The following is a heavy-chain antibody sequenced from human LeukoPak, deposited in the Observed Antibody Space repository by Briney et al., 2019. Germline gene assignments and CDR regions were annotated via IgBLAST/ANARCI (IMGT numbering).Heavy chain of an antibody. CDR1: GGSISSYY. J-gene: IGHJ4*02. CDR2: VYYSGNT. D-gene: IGHD6-19*01. V-gene: IGHV4-59*01. CDR3: ARDGSSGWYDY. Sequence: SETLSLTCTVFGGSISSYYWTWTRQPPGKGLEWIGYVYYSGNTNYNPSLKSRLTISVDTSKNQFSLKLTSVTAADTAVYYCARDGSSGWYDYWGQGTLVTVSS.